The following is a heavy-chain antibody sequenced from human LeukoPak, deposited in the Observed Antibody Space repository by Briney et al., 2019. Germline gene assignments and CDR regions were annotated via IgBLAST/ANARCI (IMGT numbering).Heavy chain of an antibody. CDR2: IRSKAYGETA. J-gene: IGHJ4*02. CDR3: TRDRGAYNLYDY. V-gene: IGHV3-49*03. D-gene: IGHD1-1*01. Sequence: GGSLRLSCTASGFTFGDYAMSWIRQAPGKGQEWVGFIRSKAYGETADYAASVKGRFTISRDDSKAIAYLQMNSLKTEDTAVYHCTRDRGAYNLYDYWGQGTLVTVSS. CDR1: GFTFGDYA.